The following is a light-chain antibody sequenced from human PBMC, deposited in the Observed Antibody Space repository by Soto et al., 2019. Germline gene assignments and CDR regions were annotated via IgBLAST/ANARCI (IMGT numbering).Light chain of an antibody. CDR1: QGVDTW. CDR3: QHAKNFPYT. Sequence: DFQLTQSPSSVSASVGDRVTITCRASQGVDTWLAWYQQKPGQAPKLMIYAAYSLQSGVPSRFRSSGSGTDFTLTSSSLQPEDFGSYYSQHAKNFPYTFGQGTKLEIK. V-gene: IGKV1-12*01. J-gene: IGKJ2*01. CDR2: AAY.